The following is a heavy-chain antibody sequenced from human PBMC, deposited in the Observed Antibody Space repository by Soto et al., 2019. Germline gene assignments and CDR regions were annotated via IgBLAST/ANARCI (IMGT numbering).Heavy chain of an antibody. CDR1: GFTCSSYW. J-gene: IGHJ4*02. D-gene: IGHD1-7*01. CDR2: IKQDGSEK. CDR3: ARDHDWNLLFFDY. V-gene: IGHV3-7*01. Sequence: GGSLRLSCAASGFTCSSYWMSWVRQAPGKGLEWVANIKQDGSEKYYVDSVKGRFTISRDNAKNSLYLQMNSLRAVDTAVYYCARDHDWNLLFFDYWGQGTLVTVSS.